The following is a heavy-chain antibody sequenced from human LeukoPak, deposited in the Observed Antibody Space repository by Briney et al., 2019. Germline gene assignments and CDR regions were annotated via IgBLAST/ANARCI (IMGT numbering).Heavy chain of an antibody. CDR1: GFTFSSYW. Sequence: GGSLRLSCAASGFTFSSYWMHWVRQAPGKGLGWVSRINNDGSSTRYGDSGEGRFTISRHNAKNTLYLQMNTLRAEDTAVYYCGRGYYYGSGSPIDYWGQGTLVTVSS. D-gene: IGHD3-10*01. CDR3: GRGYYYGSGSPIDY. J-gene: IGHJ4*02. V-gene: IGHV3-74*01. CDR2: INNDGSST.